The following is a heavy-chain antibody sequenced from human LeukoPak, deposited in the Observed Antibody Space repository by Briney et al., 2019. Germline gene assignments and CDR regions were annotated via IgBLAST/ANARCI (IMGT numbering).Heavy chain of an antibody. J-gene: IGHJ4*02. CDR3: ARGGYWKFDY. V-gene: IGHV4-34*01. CDR1: GESFSGYY. D-gene: IGHD2-15*01. Sequence: ASETLSLTCALYGESFSGYYWSWIRQSPGKGLEWIGEINHSGSPNHNTSLKSRVTVSVDTSKNQFSLRADSVAAADTVIYYCARGGYWKFDYWGQGAQVTVSS. CDR2: INHSGSP.